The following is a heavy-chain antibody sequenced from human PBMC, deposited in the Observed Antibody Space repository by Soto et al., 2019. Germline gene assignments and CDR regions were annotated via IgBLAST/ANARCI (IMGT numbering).Heavy chain of an antibody. CDR3: ARGVAGPLHWFDP. J-gene: IGHJ5*02. CDR2: ISVYNGNT. Sequence: GASVKVSCKASGYIFPNFGITWVRQAPGQGLEWMGWISVYNGNTNYAQKYQGRVTITRDTSASTAYMELSSLRSEDTAVYYCARGVAGPLHWFDPWGQGTLVTVSS. CDR1: GYIFPNFG. D-gene: IGHD6-19*01. V-gene: IGHV1-18*01.